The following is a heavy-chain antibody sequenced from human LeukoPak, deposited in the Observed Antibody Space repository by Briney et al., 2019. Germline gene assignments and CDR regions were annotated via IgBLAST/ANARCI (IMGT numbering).Heavy chain of an antibody. V-gene: IGHV1-69*01. J-gene: IGHJ4*02. D-gene: IGHD3-10*01. CDR1: GGTFSNYA. CDR3: ARCRTPYNNYYFDF. CDR2: VTPIFGAA. Sequence: SVKVSCKASGGTFSNYAISWVRQAPGQGLEWMGGVTPIFGAANYAQKFQGRVTITADESTSTAYMELSSLRSDDTAIYYCARCRTPYNNYYFDFWGQGTLVTVSS.